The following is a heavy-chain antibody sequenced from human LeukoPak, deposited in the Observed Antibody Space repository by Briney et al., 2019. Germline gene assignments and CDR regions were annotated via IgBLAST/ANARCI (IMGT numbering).Heavy chain of an antibody. CDR3: VKRVYTSVSFDC. CDR1: GFTFSNYG. CDR2: ISYDGSDK. V-gene: IGHV3-30*18. Sequence: PGESLRLSCAASGFTFSNYGMHWVRQTPGKGLEWVAVISYDGSDKYYVDSVKGRFTISRDNSKNTLYLQMNSLRAEDTALYYCVKRVYTSVSFDCWGQGTLVTVSS. D-gene: IGHD6-19*01. J-gene: IGHJ4*02.